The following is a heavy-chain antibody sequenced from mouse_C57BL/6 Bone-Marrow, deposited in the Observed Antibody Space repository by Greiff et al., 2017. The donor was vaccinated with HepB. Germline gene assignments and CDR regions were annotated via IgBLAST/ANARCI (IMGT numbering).Heavy chain of an antibody. CDR3: ARPREDYGRYAMDY. Sequence: EVKLVESGGGLVKPGGSLKLSCAASGFTFSSYTMSWVRQTPEKRLEWVATISGGGGNTYYPDSVKGRFTISRDNAKNTLYLQMSSLRSEDTALYYCARPREDYGRYAMDYWGQGTSVTVSS. V-gene: IGHV5-9*01. J-gene: IGHJ4*01. D-gene: IGHD1-1*01. CDR1: GFTFSSYT. CDR2: ISGGGGNT.